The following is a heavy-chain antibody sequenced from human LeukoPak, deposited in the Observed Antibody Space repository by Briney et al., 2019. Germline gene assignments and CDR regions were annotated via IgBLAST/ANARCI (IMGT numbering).Heavy chain of an antibody. D-gene: IGHD6-19*01. CDR3: AGGGSSGWSY. V-gene: IGHV3-48*03. J-gene: IGHJ4*02. CDR1: GFTFSSYE. CDR2: IIGSGSTI. Sequence: PGGSLRLSCAASGFTFSSYEMNWVRQAPGKGLEWVSHIIGSGSTIYYADSVRDRFTTSRDNAKNSLYLQMNSLRAEDAAVYYCAGGGSSGWSYWGLGTLVTVSS.